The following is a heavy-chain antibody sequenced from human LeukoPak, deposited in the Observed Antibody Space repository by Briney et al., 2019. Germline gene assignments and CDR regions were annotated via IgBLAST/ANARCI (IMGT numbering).Heavy chain of an antibody. CDR1: GFTFSSYG. CDR2: IRYDGSNK. V-gene: IGHV3-30*02. CDR3: AKDTDHYYGSGSFDY. J-gene: IGHJ4*02. D-gene: IGHD3-10*01. Sequence: PGGSLRLSCAASGFTFSSYGMHWVRQAPGKGLEWVAFIRYDGSNKYYADSVKGRFTISRDNSKNTLHLQMNSLRAEDTAVYYCAKDTDHYYGSGSFDYWGQGTLVTVSS.